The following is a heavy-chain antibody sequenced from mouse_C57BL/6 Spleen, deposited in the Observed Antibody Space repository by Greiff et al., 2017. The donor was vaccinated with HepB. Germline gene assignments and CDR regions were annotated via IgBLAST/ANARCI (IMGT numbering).Heavy chain of an antibody. CDR3: ARSGEYYYGSGGYFDV. Sequence: VQLQQSGPELVKPGASVKIPCKASGYTFTDYNMDWVKQSHGKSLEWIGDINPNNGGTIYNQKFKGKATLTVDKSSSTAYMELRSLTSEDTAVYYCARSGEYYYGSGGYFDVWGTGTTVTVSS. D-gene: IGHD1-1*01. J-gene: IGHJ1*03. CDR2: INPNNGGT. V-gene: IGHV1-18*01. CDR1: GYTFTDYN.